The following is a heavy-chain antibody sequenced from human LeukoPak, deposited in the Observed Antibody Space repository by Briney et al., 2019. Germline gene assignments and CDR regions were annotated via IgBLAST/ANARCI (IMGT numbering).Heavy chain of an antibody. D-gene: IGHD3-22*01. J-gene: IGHJ4*02. CDR3: ARSGYYYDSSGYSRVMDY. V-gene: IGHV3-30-3*01. CDR1: GFTFSSYA. Sequence: GGSLRLSCAASGFTFSSYAMHWVRQAPGKGLEWVAVISYDGSNKYYADSVKGRFTISRDNSKNTLYLQMNSLRAEDPAVYYCARSGYYYDSSGYSRVMDYWGQGTLVTVSS. CDR2: ISYDGSNK.